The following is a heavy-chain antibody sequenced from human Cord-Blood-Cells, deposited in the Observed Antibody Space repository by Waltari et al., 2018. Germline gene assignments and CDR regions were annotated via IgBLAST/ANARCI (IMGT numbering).Heavy chain of an antibody. CDR1: GFTFSSYA. CDR2: ISGSGGST. CDR3: AKARYSGSYPYYYYYMDV. D-gene: IGHD1-26*01. J-gene: IGHJ6*03. V-gene: IGHV3-23*01. Sequence: EVQLLESGGGLVQPGGSLRLSCAASGFTFSSYAMSWVRQAPGQGLEGVSAISGSGGSTSYADSVKGRFTIARDNSKNTLYLQMNSLRAEDTAVYYCAKARYSGSYPYYYYYMDVWGKGTTVTVSS.